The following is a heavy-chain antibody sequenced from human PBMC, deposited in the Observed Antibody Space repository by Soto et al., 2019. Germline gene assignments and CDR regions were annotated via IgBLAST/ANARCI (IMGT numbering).Heavy chain of an antibody. D-gene: IGHD3-10*01. CDR2: INPNSGGT. CDR1: GYTFTGYY. Sequence: QVQLVQSGAEVKKPGASVKVSCKASGYTFTGYYMHWVRQAPGQGLEWMGWINPNSGGTNYAQKFQGRVTMTRDTSISTAYMELSSLRSEDTAVYYCARDEITMVRGPSHYYYGMDVWGQGTTVTVSS. J-gene: IGHJ6*02. CDR3: ARDEITMVRGPSHYYYGMDV. V-gene: IGHV1-2*02.